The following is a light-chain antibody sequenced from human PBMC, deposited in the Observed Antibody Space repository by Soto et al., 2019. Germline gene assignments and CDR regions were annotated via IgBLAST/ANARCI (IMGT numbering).Light chain of an antibody. J-gene: IGKJ5*01. Sequence: IVFTQSPATLSLSPGERATLSCRASQSVSSFLAWIQQKPGQAPRLLIYDASNRATGISARFGGSGSGTDFTLTISSLEPEDSAVYYCQQRSNWPLTFGQGTRLEI. CDR1: QSVSSF. CDR2: DAS. CDR3: QQRSNWPLT. V-gene: IGKV3-11*01.